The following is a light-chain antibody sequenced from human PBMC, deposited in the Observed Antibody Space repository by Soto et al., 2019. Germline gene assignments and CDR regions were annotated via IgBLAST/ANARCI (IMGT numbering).Light chain of an antibody. V-gene: IGLV4-69*01. CDR2: LNRDGSH. J-gene: IGLJ2*01. Sequence: QPVRTQSPSASASLGASVKLTCTLRSGHSSYAIAWHQQQPEKGPRYLMKLNRDGSHNQGDGIPARFSGSSPGAERYLALSGLQSEDEADDYCPPWGTDVHVFGGVTEVTVL. CDR1: SGHSSYA. CDR3: PPWGTDVHV.